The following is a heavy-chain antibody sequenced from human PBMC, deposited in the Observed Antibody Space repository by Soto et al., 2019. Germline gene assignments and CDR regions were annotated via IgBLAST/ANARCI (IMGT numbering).Heavy chain of an antibody. Sequence: QVQLVESGGGVVQPGRSLRLSCAAAGFMFSSYGMHWVRQAPGKGLEWVAVIWYDGSNKYYVDSVKGRFTISRDNSKNTLYLQMNSLRAEDTAVYYCARGDYGDYVLDTLFYFDYWGQGTLVTVSS. J-gene: IGHJ4*02. CDR1: GFMFSSYG. CDR2: IWYDGSNK. CDR3: ARGDYGDYVLDTLFYFDY. D-gene: IGHD4-17*01. V-gene: IGHV3-33*01.